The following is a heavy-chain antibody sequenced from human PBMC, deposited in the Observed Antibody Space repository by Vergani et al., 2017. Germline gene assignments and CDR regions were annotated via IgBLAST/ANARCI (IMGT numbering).Heavy chain of an antibody. CDR3: TTDGANRWWYDYGMDV. Sequence: EVQLLESGGGLVQPGGSLRLSCAASGFNFRSYHMSWVRQAPGKGLEWVSSISSSDSRTYYADSVRGRVTISRDNSNNTVYLQMNSLKTEDTAVYYCTTDGANRWWYDYGMDVWGQGTTVTVSS. V-gene: IGHV3-23*01. J-gene: IGHJ6*02. CDR1: GFNFRSYH. D-gene: IGHD2-15*01. CDR2: ISSSDSRT.